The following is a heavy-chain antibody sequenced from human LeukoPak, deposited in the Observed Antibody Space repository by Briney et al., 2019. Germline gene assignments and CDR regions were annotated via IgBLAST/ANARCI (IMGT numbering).Heavy chain of an antibody. CDR2: IIPILGIA. D-gene: IGHD2-2*01. Sequence: SVKVSCKASGYTFTSYYMHWVRQAPGQGLEWMGRIIPILGIANYAQKFQGRVTITADKSTSTAYMELSSLRSEDTAVYYCARRVVPAAPSLYGMDVWGQGTTVTVSS. CDR1: GYTFTSYY. CDR3: ARRVVPAAPSLYGMDV. J-gene: IGHJ6*02. V-gene: IGHV1-69*02.